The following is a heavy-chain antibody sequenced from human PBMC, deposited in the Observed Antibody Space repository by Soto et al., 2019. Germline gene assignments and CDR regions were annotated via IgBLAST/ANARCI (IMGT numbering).Heavy chain of an antibody. D-gene: IGHD6-19*01. J-gene: IGHJ3*02. Sequence: QLQLQESGPGLVKPSETLSLTCTVSGGSISSSSYYWGWIRQAPGKGLEWIGSIYYSGSTYYNPSLKSRVTLSVDTSKNQFSLKLSSVTAEDTAVYYCARRGKQWLSVPVAFDIWGQGTMVTVSS. CDR1: GGSISSSSYY. CDR3: ARRGKQWLSVPVAFDI. V-gene: IGHV4-39*01. CDR2: IYYSGST.